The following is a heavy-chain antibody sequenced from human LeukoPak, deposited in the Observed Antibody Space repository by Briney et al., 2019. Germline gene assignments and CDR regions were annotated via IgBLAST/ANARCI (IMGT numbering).Heavy chain of an antibody. CDR2: MNPNTGNT. J-gene: IGHJ5*02. D-gene: IGHD4-17*01. CDR3: ARSRYGDYSP. V-gene: IGHV1-8*01. Sequence: ASVNVSCKTSGYTFTNYDINWVRQASGQGLEWMGWMNPNTGNTGYAQKFQGRVTMTRDTPTSTAYMELRNLRSEDTAVYFCARSRYGDYSPWGQGTLVIVSS. CDR1: GYTFTNYD.